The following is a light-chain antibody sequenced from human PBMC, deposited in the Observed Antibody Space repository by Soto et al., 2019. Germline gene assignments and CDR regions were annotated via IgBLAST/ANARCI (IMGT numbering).Light chain of an antibody. CDR2: GAS. CDR1: QSISSS. CDR3: QQYNNWPWT. J-gene: IGKJ1*01. Sequence: DIVLTQSPGTLSLSPGDRATLSCRASQSISSSFLAWYQQKPGQAPRLLIYGASTRATGIPARFSGSGSGTEFTLTISSLQSEDFAVYYCQQYNNWPWTFGQGTKVDIK. V-gene: IGKV3-15*01.